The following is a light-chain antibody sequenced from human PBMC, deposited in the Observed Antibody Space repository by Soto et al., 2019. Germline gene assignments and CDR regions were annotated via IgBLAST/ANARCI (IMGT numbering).Light chain of an antibody. J-gene: IGKJ2*01. V-gene: IGKV3-20*01. CDR3: QQYGSSPNT. CDR1: QSVSSRW. Sequence: EIVLTQSPGTLSLSPGEGATLSCRASQSVSSRWLVWYQQKPGQAPRLLIYGASSRATGIPDRFSGSGSGTDFTLTISRLEPEDFEVYYCQQYGSSPNTFGQGTKVEMK. CDR2: GAS.